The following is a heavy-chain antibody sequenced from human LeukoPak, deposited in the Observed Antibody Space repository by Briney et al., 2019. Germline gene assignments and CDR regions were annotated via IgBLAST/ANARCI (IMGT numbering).Heavy chain of an antibody. V-gene: IGHV4-39*01. CDR2: IFYSGST. D-gene: IGHD4-17*01. J-gene: IGHJ4*02. CDR3: ASQLNTVTADY. CDR1: GGSISSSSYF. Sequence: SGTLSLTGTVSGGSISSSSYFWGWIRQPPGKGLEWIGSIFYSGSTYYNPSLNSRVTISIDTSKNQFSLRLSSVTAADTAVYYCASQLNTVTADYWGQGTLVTVSS.